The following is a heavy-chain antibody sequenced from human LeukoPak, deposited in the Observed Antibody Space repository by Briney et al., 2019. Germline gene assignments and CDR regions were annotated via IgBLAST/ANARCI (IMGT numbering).Heavy chain of an antibody. CDR2: ISSSSSYI. D-gene: IGHD2-2*01. CDR3: ARDSSVSGVVPAATVDY. V-gene: IGHV3-21*01. J-gene: IGHJ4*02. Sequence: PGGSLRLSCAASGFTFSSYSMNWVRQAPGKGLEWVSSISSSSSYIYYADSVKGRFTISRDNAKNSLYLQMNSLRAEDTAVYYCARDSSVSGVVPAATVDYWGQGTLVTVSS. CDR1: GFTFSSYS.